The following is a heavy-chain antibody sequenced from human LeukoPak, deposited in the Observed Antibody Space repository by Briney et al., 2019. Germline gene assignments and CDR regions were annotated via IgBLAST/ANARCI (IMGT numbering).Heavy chain of an antibody. D-gene: IGHD1-26*01. V-gene: IGHV3-66*01. CDR3: ARDLVGATPY. J-gene: IGHJ4*02. Sequence: GGSLRLSCAASGFTVSSNYMSWVRQAPGKGLEWVSVIYSGGSTYYADSVRGRFTISRDNSKNTLYLHMNSLRAEDTAVYYCARDLVGATPYWGQGTLVTVSP. CDR1: GFTVSSNY. CDR2: IYSGGST.